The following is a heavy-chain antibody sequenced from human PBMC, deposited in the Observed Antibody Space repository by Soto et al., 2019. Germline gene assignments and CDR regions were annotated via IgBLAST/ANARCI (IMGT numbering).Heavy chain of an antibody. CDR3: ARHHGSPGSYFGLDV. CDR1: GYSFTSYW. D-gene: IGHD6-13*01. Sequence: GESLKISCKGSGYSFTSYWINWVRQMPGKGLEWMGIIYPGDSDTRYSPSYQGQVTISADKSIDTAYLQWRSLKASDTAVYYCARHHGSPGSYFGLDVWGQGTTVTVSS. J-gene: IGHJ6*02. V-gene: IGHV5-51*01. CDR2: IYPGDSDT.